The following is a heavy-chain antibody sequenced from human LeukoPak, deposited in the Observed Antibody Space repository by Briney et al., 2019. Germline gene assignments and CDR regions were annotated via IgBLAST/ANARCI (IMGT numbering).Heavy chain of an antibody. CDR3: AREGMAIGFARFPIFNY. CDR1: GGSINSYY. V-gene: IGHV4-59*01. CDR2: IYYSGST. D-gene: IGHD3-3*01. Sequence: SETLSLTCTVSGGSINSYYWNWIRQPPGKGLHWIGEIYYSGSTNYNPSLKSRVTISVDTSKNQFSLRLTSVTAADTAVYYCAREGMAIGFARFPIFNYWGQGTLVTVSS. J-gene: IGHJ4*02.